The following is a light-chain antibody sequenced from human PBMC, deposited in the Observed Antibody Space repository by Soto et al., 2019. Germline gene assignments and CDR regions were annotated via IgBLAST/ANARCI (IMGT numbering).Light chain of an antibody. CDR1: QSGSRSS. V-gene: IGKV3-20*01. CDR3: QQYSSSPPEFT. CDR2: GAS. Sequence: ESVLPQSPGTLSLSPGERATLSCRASQSGSRSSLDWYQQRPGQAPRLLIFGASYSDTGIPDRFSGSGSGTDCTLTISRLAPEDFAVYYCQQYSSSPPEFTFGPGTKVDSK. J-gene: IGKJ3*01.